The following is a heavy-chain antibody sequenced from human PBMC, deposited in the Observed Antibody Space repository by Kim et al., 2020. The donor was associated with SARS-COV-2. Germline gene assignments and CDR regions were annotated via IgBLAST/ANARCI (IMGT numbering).Heavy chain of an antibody. CDR2: MNPYSGNT. D-gene: IGHD6-19*01. Sequence: ASVKVSCKASGYTFTSYDINWVRQATGQGLEWLGWMNPYSGNTGYAPKFQGRVTMTRDTSISTVYMELSSLRSDDPAMYYCARSPDGSFDSWGQGTLVTVSS. CDR3: ARSPDGSFDS. V-gene: IGHV1-8*01. CDR1: GYTFTSYD. J-gene: IGHJ4*02.